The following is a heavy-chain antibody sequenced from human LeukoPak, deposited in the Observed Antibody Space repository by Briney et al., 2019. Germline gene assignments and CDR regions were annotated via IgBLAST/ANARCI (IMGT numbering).Heavy chain of an antibody. CDR2: INPSGGST. CDR1: GYTFTSYY. CDR3: ARNSGYSSGWYQGYFDY. D-gene: IGHD6-19*01. J-gene: IGHJ4*02. Sequence: ASVKVSCKASGYTFTSYYMHWVRQAPGQGLEWMGIINPSGGSTSYAQKFQGRVTMTRDTSTSTVYMELSSLRSEDTAVCYCARNSGYSSGWYQGYFDYWGQGTLVTVSS. V-gene: IGHV1-46*01.